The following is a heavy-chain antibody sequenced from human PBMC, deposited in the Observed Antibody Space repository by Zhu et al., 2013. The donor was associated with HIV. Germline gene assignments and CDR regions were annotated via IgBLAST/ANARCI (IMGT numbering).Heavy chain of an antibody. CDR3: ARLPTYGHFDY. CDR2: IYYSGNT. Sequence: QVQLQESGPGLVKPSETLSLTCTVSGGSISSSYWNWIRQPPGKGLEWIGYIYYSGNTNYNPSLKSRVTISVDTSKNQFSLKLSSVTAADTAVYYCARLPTYGHFDYWGQGTLVTVSS. J-gene: IGHJ4*02. CDR1: GGSISSSY. D-gene: IGHD4-17*01. V-gene: IGHV4-59*01.